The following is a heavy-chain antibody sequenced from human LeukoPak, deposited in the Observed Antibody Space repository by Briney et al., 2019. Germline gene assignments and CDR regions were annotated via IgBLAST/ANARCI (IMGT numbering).Heavy chain of an antibody. Sequence: SETLSLTCAVYGGSFSGYYWSWVRQPPGKGLEWIGEINHSGSTNYNPSLRSRVTISVDTSNNQFPLKVSSVTAADTAMYYCARVVTVPTAVYYYYYMDVWGKGTTVTVSS. CDR2: INHSGST. J-gene: IGHJ6*03. CDR3: ARVVTVPTAVYYYYYMDV. CDR1: GGSFSGYY. V-gene: IGHV4-34*01. D-gene: IGHD2-2*01.